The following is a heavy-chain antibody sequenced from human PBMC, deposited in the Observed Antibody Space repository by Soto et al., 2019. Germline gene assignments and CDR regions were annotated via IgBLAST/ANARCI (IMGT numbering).Heavy chain of an antibody. CDR1: GYTFTSYD. V-gene: IGHV1-8*01. CDR2: MNPNSGNT. D-gene: IGHD6-13*01. Sequence: GASVKVSCKASGYTFTSYDINWLRQATGQGLEWMGWMNPNSGNTGYAQKFQGRVTMTRNTSISTAYMELSSLRSEDTAVYYCARVSSSWYIYYYYGMDVWGQGTTVTVSS. J-gene: IGHJ6*02. CDR3: ARVSSSWYIYYYYGMDV.